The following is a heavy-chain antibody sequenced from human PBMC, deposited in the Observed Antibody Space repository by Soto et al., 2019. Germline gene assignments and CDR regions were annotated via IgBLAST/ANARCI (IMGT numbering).Heavy chain of an antibody. CDR2: IIPILGIA. CDR3: ARDRGGDSGYSWYFDL. CDR1: GGTFSSYT. J-gene: IGHJ2*01. D-gene: IGHD5-12*01. Sequence: QVQLVQSGAEVKKPVSSVKVSCKASGGTFSSYTISWVRQAPGQGLEWMGRIIPILGIANYAQKFQGRVTINAAKSTSTAYMELSSLRAEDTAVYYCARDRGGDSGYSWYFDLWGRGTLVTVSS. V-gene: IGHV1-69*08.